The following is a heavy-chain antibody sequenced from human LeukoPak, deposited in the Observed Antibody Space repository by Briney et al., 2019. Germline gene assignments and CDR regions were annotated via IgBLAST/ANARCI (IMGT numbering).Heavy chain of an antibody. CDR3: ATGIAYKDYYDSSGPPPAFDI. J-gene: IGHJ3*02. Sequence: ASVKVSCKVSGYTLTELSMHWVRQAPGKGLEWMGGFDPEDGETIYAQKFQGRVTMTEDTSTDTAYMELSSLRSEDTAVYYCATGIAYKDYYDSSGPPPAFDIWGQGTMVTVSS. V-gene: IGHV1-24*01. D-gene: IGHD3-22*01. CDR2: FDPEDGET. CDR1: GYTLTELS.